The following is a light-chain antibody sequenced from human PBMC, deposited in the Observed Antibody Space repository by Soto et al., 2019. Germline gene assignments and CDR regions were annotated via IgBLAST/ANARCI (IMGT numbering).Light chain of an antibody. CDR1: QSVTSN. V-gene: IGKV3-15*01. CDR3: QQYNNWPWT. Sequence: EIVLTQSPGTLPLSPGERATLSCSASQSVTSNYLAWYQQKPGQAPRLLIYGASTRAPGFPARFSGSGSGTDFTLTISSLQSEDFAVYYCQQYNNWPWTFGQGTKVDIK. J-gene: IGKJ1*01. CDR2: GAS.